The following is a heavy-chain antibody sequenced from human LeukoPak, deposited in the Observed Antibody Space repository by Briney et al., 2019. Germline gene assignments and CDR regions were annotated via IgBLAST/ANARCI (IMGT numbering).Heavy chain of an antibody. D-gene: IGHD5-18*01. Sequence: PSETLSLTCTVSGGSISSSSYYWGWIRQPPGKGLEWIGSIYYSGSTYYNPSLKSRVTISVDTSKNQFSLKLSSVTAADTAVYYCARGRNVLGYSYATDYWGQGTLVTVSS. V-gene: IGHV4-39*07. CDR1: GGSISSSSYY. CDR2: IYYSGST. J-gene: IGHJ4*02. CDR3: ARGRNVLGYSYATDY.